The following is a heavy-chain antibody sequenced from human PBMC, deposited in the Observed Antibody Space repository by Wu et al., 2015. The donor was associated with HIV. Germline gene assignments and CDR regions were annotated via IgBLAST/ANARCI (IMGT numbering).Heavy chain of an antibody. CDR2: ISTYNGNT. V-gene: IGHV1-18*01. D-gene: IGHD2-15*01. CDR3: ARDSLYRLVVLQDYYYMDV. CDR1: GYTFTDFG. Sequence: QVQLVQSGAEVKRPGSSVKVSCKASGYTFTDFGLTWVRQAPGQGLEWVGWISTYNGNTNYAQKFQGRVTLTTDTSTNTAFLELTSLRSDDTALYYCARDSLYRLVVLQDYYYMDVWGKGTTVTVSS. J-gene: IGHJ6*03.